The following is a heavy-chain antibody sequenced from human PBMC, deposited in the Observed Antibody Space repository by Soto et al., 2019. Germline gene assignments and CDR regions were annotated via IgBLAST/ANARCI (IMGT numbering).Heavy chain of an antibody. J-gene: IGHJ6*02. CDR1: GYTFTGYY. CDR3: ARESRGYSGYDPYYYYYDGMDV. Sequence: ASVKVSCKASGYTFTGYYMHWVRQAPGQGLEWMGWINPNSGGTNYAQKFQGRVTMTRDTSISTAYMELSRLRSDDTAVYYCARESRGYSGYDPYYYYYDGMDVWGQGTTVTVS. CDR2: INPNSGGT. V-gene: IGHV1-2*02. D-gene: IGHD5-12*01.